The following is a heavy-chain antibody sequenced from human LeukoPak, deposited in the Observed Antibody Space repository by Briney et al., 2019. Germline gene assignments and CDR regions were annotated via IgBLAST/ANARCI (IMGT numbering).Heavy chain of an antibody. D-gene: IGHD2-15*01. CDR2: ISYNGNI. CDR3: AREYCRGGSCYWFDY. J-gene: IGHJ4*02. CDR1: GYTFTNNG. Sequence: ASVKVSCKASGYTFTNNGISWVRQAPGQGLEWMGWISYNGNINYAQKLQGRVAMTTDTSTNTAYMELRSLRSDDTAVYYCAREYCRGGSCYWFDYWGQGTLVTVSS. V-gene: IGHV1-18*01.